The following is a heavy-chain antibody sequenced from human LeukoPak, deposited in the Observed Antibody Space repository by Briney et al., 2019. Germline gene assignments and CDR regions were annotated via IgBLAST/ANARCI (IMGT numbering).Heavy chain of an antibody. J-gene: IGHJ4*02. Sequence: ASVKVSCKASGYTFTSYDINWVRQATGQGLEWMGWMNPNSGNTGYAQKFQGRVTMTRNTSISTAYMELSSLRPEDTAVYYCARGSASEITMVRGVSLGYFDYWGQGTLVTVSS. D-gene: IGHD3-10*01. CDR3: ARGSASEITMVRGVSLGYFDY. CDR1: GYTFTSYD. CDR2: MNPNSGNT. V-gene: IGHV1-8*01.